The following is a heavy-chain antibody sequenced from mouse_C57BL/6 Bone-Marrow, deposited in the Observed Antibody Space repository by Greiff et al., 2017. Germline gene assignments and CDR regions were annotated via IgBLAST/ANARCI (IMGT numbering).Heavy chain of an antibody. V-gene: IGHV1-85*01. D-gene: IGHD2-5*01. J-gene: IGHJ3*01. CDR2: IYSRDGST. Sequence: QVQLQQSGPELVKPGASVKLSCKASGYTFTSYDINWVKQRPGQGLEWIGWIYSRDGSTKYNEKFKGKATLTVDTSSSTAYMELHSLTSEDSAVYFCARGYSNPWFAYWGQGTLVTVSA. CDR1: GYTFTSYD. CDR3: ARGYSNPWFAY.